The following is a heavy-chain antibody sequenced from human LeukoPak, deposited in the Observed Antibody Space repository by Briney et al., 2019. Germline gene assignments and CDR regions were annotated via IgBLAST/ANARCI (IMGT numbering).Heavy chain of an antibody. Sequence: ASVKVSSKASGYTFTNYGIIWVRQAPGQGLEWMGWISGYNGDTNYAQKLQDRVTMTTDTSTSTAYMELRSLRSDDTAVYYCARDGSQYCSSTSCYMWGAFDIWGQGTMVTVSS. D-gene: IGHD2-2*02. CDR3: ARDGSQYCSSTSCYMWGAFDI. J-gene: IGHJ3*02. CDR1: GYTFTNYG. CDR2: ISGYNGDT. V-gene: IGHV1-18*01.